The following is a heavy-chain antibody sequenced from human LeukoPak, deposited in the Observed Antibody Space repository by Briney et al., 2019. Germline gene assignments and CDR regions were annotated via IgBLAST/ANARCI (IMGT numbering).Heavy chain of an antibody. V-gene: IGHV1-69*04. CDR1: GGTFSSYA. J-gene: IGHJ4*02. CDR3: ARGSGGATPFDY. Sequence: SVKVSCMASGGTFSSYAISWVRQAPGQGLEWMGRIIPILGIAKYAQKFRGRVTITADKSTSTAYMELSSLRFEDTAVYYCARGSGGATPFDYWGQGTLVTVSS. CDR2: IIPILGIA. D-gene: IGHD1-26*01.